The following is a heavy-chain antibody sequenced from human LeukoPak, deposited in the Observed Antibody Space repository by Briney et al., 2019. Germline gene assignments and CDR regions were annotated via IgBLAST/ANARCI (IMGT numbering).Heavy chain of an antibody. J-gene: IGHJ4*02. Sequence: GGSLRLSCAASGFMFSNYAMSWVRQAPGRGLEWVSSLSGSSGTAYYAESVKGRFAISRDNSQNTLYLQMNSLRPEDTAVYYCAGHEGYHYDSSGGEFDIWGQGPQVTVSS. CDR3: AGHEGYHYDSSGGEFDI. CDR2: LSGSSGTA. V-gene: IGHV3-23*01. CDR1: GFMFSNYA. D-gene: IGHD3-22*01.